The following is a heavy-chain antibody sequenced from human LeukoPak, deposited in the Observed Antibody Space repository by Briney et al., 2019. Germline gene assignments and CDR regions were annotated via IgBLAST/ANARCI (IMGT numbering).Heavy chain of an antibody. J-gene: IGHJ4*02. CDR3: ARVRRWELLSLDY. D-gene: IGHD1-26*01. CDR2: INPNSGGT. V-gene: IGHV1-2*02. Sequence: GASVKASCKASGYTFTGYYMHWVRQAPGQGLEWMGWINPNSGGTNYAQKFQGRVTMTRDTSISTAYMELSRLRSDDTAVYYCARVRRWELLSLDYWGQGTLVTVSS. CDR1: GYTFTGYY.